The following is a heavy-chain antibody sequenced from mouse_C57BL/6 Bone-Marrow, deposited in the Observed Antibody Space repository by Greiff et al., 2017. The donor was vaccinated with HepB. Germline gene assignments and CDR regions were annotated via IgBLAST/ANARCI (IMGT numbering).Heavy chain of an antibody. Sequence: QVQLQQSGAELVKPGASVKISCKASGYAFSSYWMNWVKQRPGQGLEWIGNINPSNGGTNYNEKFKSKATLTVDKSSSTAYMQLSSLTSEDSAVYYCARSGTGTVAYWGQGTLVTVSA. CDR1: GYAFSSYW. J-gene: IGHJ3*01. V-gene: IGHV1-53*01. D-gene: IGHD4-1*01. CDR3: ARSGTGTVAY. CDR2: INPSNGGT.